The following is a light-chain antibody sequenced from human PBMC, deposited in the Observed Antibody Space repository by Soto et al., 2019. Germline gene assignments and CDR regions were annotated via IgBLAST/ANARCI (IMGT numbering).Light chain of an antibody. Sequence: QSALTQPASVSGSPGQSITISCTGTSSDVGGYNYVSWYQQHPGKAPKLIIYDVTNRPSGLSYRFSASKSGSTASLTISGLQAEDEADYYCSSDSSSTTHVLFGGGTQLTVL. CDR3: SSDSSSTTHVL. V-gene: IGLV2-14*01. J-gene: IGLJ2*01. CDR2: DVT. CDR1: SSDVGGYNY.